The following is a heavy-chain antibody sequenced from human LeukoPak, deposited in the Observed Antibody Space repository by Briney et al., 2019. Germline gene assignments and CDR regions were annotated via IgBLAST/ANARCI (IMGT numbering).Heavy chain of an antibody. CDR1: GGAISSYY. Sequence: SETLSLTCTVSGGAISSYYWSWIRQPPGKGLEWIGYIYYSGSTNYNPSLKSRATISVDTSKNQFSLKLSSVTAADTAVYYCARERALYGGNPNDAFDIWGQGTMVTVSS. V-gene: IGHV4-59*01. CDR2: IYYSGST. CDR3: ARERALYGGNPNDAFDI. D-gene: IGHD4-23*01. J-gene: IGHJ3*02.